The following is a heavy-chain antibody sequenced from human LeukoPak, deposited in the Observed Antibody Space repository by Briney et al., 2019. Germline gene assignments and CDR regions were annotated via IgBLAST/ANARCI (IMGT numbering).Heavy chain of an antibody. CDR2: IYPGDSDT. CDR1: GYSCTSYW. Sequence: GESLKISCKGSGYSCTSYWISWVRQMPGKGLEWMGIIYPGDSDTRYSPSFQGQVTISADKSISTAYLQWSSLKASDTAMYYCARLTLYDFWSGYHFDYWGQGTLVTVSS. V-gene: IGHV5-51*01. D-gene: IGHD3-3*01. J-gene: IGHJ4*02. CDR3: ARLTLYDFWSGYHFDY.